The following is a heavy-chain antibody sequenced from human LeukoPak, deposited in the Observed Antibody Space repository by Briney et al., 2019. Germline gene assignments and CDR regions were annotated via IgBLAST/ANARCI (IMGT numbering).Heavy chain of an antibody. Sequence: PSEILSLTCTVSGGSISSGGYYWSWIRQHPGKGLEWIGYIYYSGSTYYNPSLKSRVTISVDTSKNQFSLKLSSVTAADTAVYYCARSEVATILDYWGQGTLVTVSS. V-gene: IGHV4-31*03. D-gene: IGHD5-12*01. J-gene: IGHJ4*02. CDR1: GGSISSGGYY. CDR2: IYYSGST. CDR3: ARSEVATILDY.